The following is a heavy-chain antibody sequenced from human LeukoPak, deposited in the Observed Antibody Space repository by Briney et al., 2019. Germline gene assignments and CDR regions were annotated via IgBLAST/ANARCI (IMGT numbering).Heavy chain of an antibody. J-gene: IGHJ5*02. Sequence: ASVKVSCKASGYTFTDYYIHWVRQAPGQGLEWMGRINPKSGGTNYAQKSQGRVTMTRDTSISTAYMELSRLRSDDTAVYYCARDFKYYGSGSYYAVPRIDPWGQGTLVTVSS. CDR3: ARDFKYYGSGSYYAVPRIDP. CDR1: GYTFTDYY. D-gene: IGHD3-10*01. V-gene: IGHV1-2*06. CDR2: INPKSGGT.